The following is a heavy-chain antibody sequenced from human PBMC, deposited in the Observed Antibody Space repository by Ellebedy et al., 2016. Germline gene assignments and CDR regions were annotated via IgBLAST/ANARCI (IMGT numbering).Heavy chain of an antibody. CDR3: AKGGVGGNPS. CDR1: GFTFSSYA. V-gene: IGHV3-23*01. CDR2: ISGTGDKT. Sequence: GGSLRLSXAASGFTFSSYAMTWVRQAPGKGLEWVSVISGTGDKTSYADSVNGRFTVSRENSKNTLYLQLNSLRAEDTAVYYCAKGGVGGNPSWGQGTLVTVSS. J-gene: IGHJ5*02. D-gene: IGHD4-23*01.